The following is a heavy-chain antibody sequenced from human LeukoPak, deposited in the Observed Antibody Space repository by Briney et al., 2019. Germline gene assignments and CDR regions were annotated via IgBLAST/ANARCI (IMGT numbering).Heavy chain of an antibody. V-gene: IGHV4-4*09. CDR2: IYTSGST. CDR1: GGSISSYY. D-gene: IGHD5-12*01. J-gene: IGHJ5*02. CDR3: ARRGIVAPWFDP. Sequence: SETLSLTCTVSGGSISSYYWSWIRQPPGKGLEWIGYIYTSGSTNYNPSLKSRVTISVDTSKNQFPLKLSSVTAADTAVYYCARRGIVAPWFDPWGQGTLVTVSS.